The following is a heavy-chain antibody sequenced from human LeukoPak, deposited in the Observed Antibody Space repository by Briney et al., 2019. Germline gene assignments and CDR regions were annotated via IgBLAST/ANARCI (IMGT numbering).Heavy chain of an antibody. V-gene: IGHV4-59*01. Sequence: MASETLSLTCTVSGGSISSNFWSWIRQPPGKGLEWIGYIYYSGSTNYNPSLKSRVTISVDTSKNQFSLKLSSVTAADTAVYYCARDRGAPYYYMDVWGKGTTVTVSS. D-gene: IGHD3-10*01. CDR2: IYYSGST. J-gene: IGHJ6*03. CDR1: GGSISSNF. CDR3: ARDRGAPYYYMDV.